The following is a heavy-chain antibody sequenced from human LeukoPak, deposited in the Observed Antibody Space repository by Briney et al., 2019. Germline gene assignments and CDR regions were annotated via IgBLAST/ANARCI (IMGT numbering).Heavy chain of an antibody. D-gene: IGHD3-22*01. CDR3: AKEGDSSGYLYYFDY. V-gene: IGHV3-53*01. Sequence: PGGSLRLSCAASGFTVSSNYMSWVRQAPGKGLEWVSVIYSGGSTYYADSVKGRFTISRDNSKNTLYLQMNSLRAEDTAVYYCAKEGDSSGYLYYFDYWGQGTLVTVSS. CDR1: GFTVSSNY. J-gene: IGHJ4*02. CDR2: IYSGGST.